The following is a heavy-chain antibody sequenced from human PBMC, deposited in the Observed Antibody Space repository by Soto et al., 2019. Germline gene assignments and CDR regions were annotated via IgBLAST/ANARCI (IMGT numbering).Heavy chain of an antibody. CDR3: ARGSKQAVAYSFYWFDP. D-gene: IGHD6-19*01. CDR1: GYTFTGYY. V-gene: IGHV1-2*04. CDR2: INPNSGGT. J-gene: IGHJ5*02. Sequence: GASVKVSCKASGYTFTGYYMHWVRQAPGQGLEWMGWINPNSGGTNYAQKFQGWVTMTRDTSISTAYMELSRLRSDDTAVYYCARGSKQAVAYSFYWFDPWGQGTLVTVSS.